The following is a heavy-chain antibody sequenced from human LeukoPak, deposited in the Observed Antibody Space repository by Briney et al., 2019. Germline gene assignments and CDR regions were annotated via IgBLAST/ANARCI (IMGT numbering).Heavy chain of an antibody. CDR3: AKGPKGCSSTSCYTPFQH. CDR1: GFTFSSYA. V-gene: IGHV3-23*01. J-gene: IGHJ1*01. Sequence: GGSLRLSCAASGFTFSSYAMSWVRQAPGKGLEWVSAISGSGGSTYYADSVKGRFTISRDNSKNTLYLQMNSLRAEDTAVYYCAKGPKGCSSTSCYTPFQHWGQGTLVTVSS. CDR2: ISGSGGST. D-gene: IGHD2-2*02.